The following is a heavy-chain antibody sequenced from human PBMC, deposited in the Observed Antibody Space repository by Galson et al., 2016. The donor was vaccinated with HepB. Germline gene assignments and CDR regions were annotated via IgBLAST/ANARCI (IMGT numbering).Heavy chain of an antibody. CDR2: IYWDDDK. J-gene: IGHJ4*02. D-gene: IGHD3-10*01. CDR1: GFSLNTSGVG. CDR3: ARRRHYASGTYTFDY. Sequence: PALVKPTQTLTLTCTFSGFSLNTSGVGVGWIRQPPGKALEWFAVIYWDDDKRYRPSLKNRVTITKDTSKNQVVLTMTNMDPVDSATYYCARRRHYASGTYTFDYWGQGTLVTVSS. V-gene: IGHV2-5*02.